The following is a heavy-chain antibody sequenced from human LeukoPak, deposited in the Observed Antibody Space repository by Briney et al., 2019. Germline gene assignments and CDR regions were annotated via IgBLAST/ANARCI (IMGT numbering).Heavy chain of an antibody. J-gene: IGHJ4*02. CDR1: GFSFSSYS. CDR3: VKIAAD. V-gene: IGHV3-64D*06. D-gene: IGHD6-13*01. Sequence: GGSPRLSCSASGFSFSSYSMDWVRQAPGKGLEYVSGISANGGSTYYADSVKGRFTISRDNSKNTLYLQMSSLRAEDTALYYCVKIAADWGQGALVTVSS. CDR2: ISANGGST.